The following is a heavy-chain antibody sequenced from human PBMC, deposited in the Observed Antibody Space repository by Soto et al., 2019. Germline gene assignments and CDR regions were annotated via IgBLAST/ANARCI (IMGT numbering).Heavy chain of an antibody. CDR2: ISPNGGNK. CDR3: AREGRFGSFFDY. D-gene: IGHD3-16*01. J-gene: IGHJ4*02. Sequence: QVPLVESGGGVVQPGRSLRLSCAASGFAFGNFGMHWFRQAPGQGLEWVALISPNGGNKDYGASVKGRLTISRDNDQNTVFLQMNSLRGDATALYFCAREGRFGSFFDYWGQGTLVTVSS. V-gene: IGHV3-30*03. CDR1: GFAFGNFG.